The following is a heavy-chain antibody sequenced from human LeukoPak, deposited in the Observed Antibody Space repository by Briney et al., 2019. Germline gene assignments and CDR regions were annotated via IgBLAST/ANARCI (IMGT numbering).Heavy chain of an antibody. CDR2: IYYSGST. V-gene: IGHV4-59*01. Sequence: PSETLSLTCTVSGGSISSYYWSWIRQPPGKGLEWIGYIYYSGSTNYNPSLKSRVTISVDTSKNQFSLKLSSVSAADTAVYYCVRQDYGGNCDYWGQGTLVTVSS. D-gene: IGHD4-23*01. J-gene: IGHJ4*02. CDR3: VRQDYGGNCDY. CDR1: GGSISSYY.